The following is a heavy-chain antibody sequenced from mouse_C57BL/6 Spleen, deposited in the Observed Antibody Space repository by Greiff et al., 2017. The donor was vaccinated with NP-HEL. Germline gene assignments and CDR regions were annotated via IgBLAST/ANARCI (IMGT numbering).Heavy chain of an antibody. CDR2: IRNKANGYTT. J-gene: IGHJ2*01. CDR1: GFTFTDYY. Sequence: EVMLVESGGGLVQPGGSLSLSCAASGFTFTDYYMSWVRQPPGKALEWLGFIRNKANGYTTEYSASVKGRFTISRDNSQSILYLQMNALRAEDSATYYCARSVPYYYGLYFDYWGQGTTLTVSS. V-gene: IGHV7-3*01. D-gene: IGHD1-1*01. CDR3: ARSVPYYYGLYFDY.